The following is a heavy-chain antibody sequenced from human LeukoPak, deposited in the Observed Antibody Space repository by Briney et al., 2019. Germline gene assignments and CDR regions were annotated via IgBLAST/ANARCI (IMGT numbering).Heavy chain of an antibody. CDR1: GYSFTTAW. CDR2: IYPGDSDT. CDR3: ARGTCSDTSCYAAFDL. V-gene: IGHV5-51*01. Sequence: TGESLKISCKGSGYSFTTAWIGWVRQMPGKGLEWMGVIYPGDSDTRYSPSFQGQVTISADKSISTAYLQWSSLKASDTAMFYCARGTCSDTSCYAAFDLWGQGTLVTVSS. D-gene: IGHD2-2*01. J-gene: IGHJ3*01.